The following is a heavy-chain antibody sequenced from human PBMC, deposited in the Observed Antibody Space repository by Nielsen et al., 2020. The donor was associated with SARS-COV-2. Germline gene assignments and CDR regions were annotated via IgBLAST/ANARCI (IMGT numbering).Heavy chain of an antibody. CDR1: GFTFTDSY. D-gene: IGHD2-15*01. CDR2: ISSSGAYT. J-gene: IGHJ1*01. CDR3: AKSGYCNGGICYSTEFFQD. V-gene: IGHV3-11*03. Sequence: GGSLRLSCAASGFTFTDSYMSWVRQAPGKGLEWISYISSSGAYTNYADSLKGRFTISRGNAKNSIHLQMNSLRAEDTAVYYCAKSGYCNGGICYSTEFFQDWGQGTLVTVSS.